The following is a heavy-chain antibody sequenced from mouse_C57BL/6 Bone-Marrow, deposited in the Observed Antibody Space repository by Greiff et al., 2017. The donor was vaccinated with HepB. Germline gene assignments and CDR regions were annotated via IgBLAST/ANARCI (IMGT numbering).Heavy chain of an antibody. CDR1: GFTFSSYG. V-gene: IGHV5-6*02. Sequence: EVKLVESGGDLVKPGGSLKLSCAASGFTFSSYGMSWVRQTPDKRLEWVATISSGGSYTYYPDSVKGRFTISRDNAKNTLYLQMSSLKSEDTAMYYCASRRQLRPFAYWGQGTLVTVSA. CDR2: ISSGGSYT. J-gene: IGHJ3*01. CDR3: ASRRQLRPFAY. D-gene: IGHD3-2*02.